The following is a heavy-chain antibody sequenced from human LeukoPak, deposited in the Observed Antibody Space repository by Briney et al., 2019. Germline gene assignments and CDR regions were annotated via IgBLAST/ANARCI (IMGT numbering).Heavy chain of an antibody. J-gene: IGHJ4*02. CDR2: IKPDGSAQ. V-gene: IGHV3-7*04. CDR3: AGGGWVFGVVKIDYFDY. CDR1: GFTFSNSW. D-gene: IGHD3-3*01. Sequence: GGSLRLSCAASGFTFSNSWMSWVRQAPGKGLEWVATIKPDGSAQYYVDSVKGRFTIPRDNAKNSLFLQINSLRAEDTAVYYCAGGGWVFGVVKIDYFDYWGQGTLVTVSS.